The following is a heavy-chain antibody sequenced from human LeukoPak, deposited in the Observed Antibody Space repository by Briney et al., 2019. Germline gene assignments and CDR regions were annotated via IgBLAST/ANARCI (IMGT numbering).Heavy chain of an antibody. D-gene: IGHD3-9*01. Sequence: PGGSLRLSCAASGFTFSSCGMHWVRQAPGKGLEWVAVIWYDGSNKYYADSVKGRFTISRDNAKNTLYLQMNSLRAEDTAVYYCARVGSTTGYYYWGQGTLVTVSS. CDR2: IWYDGSNK. CDR3: ARVGSTTGYYY. CDR1: GFTFSSCG. J-gene: IGHJ4*02. V-gene: IGHV3-33*01.